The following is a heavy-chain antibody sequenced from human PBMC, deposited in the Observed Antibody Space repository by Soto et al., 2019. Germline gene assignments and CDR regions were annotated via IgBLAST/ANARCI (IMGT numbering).Heavy chain of an antibody. Sequence: EVQLVESGGGLVQPGGSLRLSCAASGFTFSIYWMTWVRQVPGKGLEWVPNINPDGSEKYYLDSVKGRFTISRANAENSLFLQINSLRADDTAVFYCVRDSSGLSFDYWGQGTLVTVSS. D-gene: IGHD1-26*01. V-gene: IGHV3-7*01. CDR3: VRDSSGLSFDY. J-gene: IGHJ4*02. CDR2: INPDGSEK. CDR1: GFTFSIYW.